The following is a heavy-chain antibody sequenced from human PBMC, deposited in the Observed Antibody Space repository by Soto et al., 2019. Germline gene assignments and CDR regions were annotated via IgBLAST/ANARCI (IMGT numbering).Heavy chain of an antibody. V-gene: IGHV3-23*01. J-gene: IGHJ2*01. CDR1: GFTFSSYA. CDR2: ISCSGGST. D-gene: IGHD6-19*01. Sequence: EVQLLESGGGLVQPGGSLRLSCAASGFTFSSYAMSWVRQAPGKGLEWVSAISCSGGSTYYADAVKGRFTISRDNSKNTLYLQMNSLRAEDTAVYYCAKDSGKSSGWFFVVRGYFDLWGRGTLVTVSS. CDR3: AKDSGKSSGWFFVVRGYFDL.